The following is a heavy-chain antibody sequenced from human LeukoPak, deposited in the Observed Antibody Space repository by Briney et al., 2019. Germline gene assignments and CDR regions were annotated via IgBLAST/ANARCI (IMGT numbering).Heavy chain of an antibody. J-gene: IGHJ6*03. CDR3: ARATIEAYCGGDCYSDYYYYMDV. D-gene: IGHD2-21*02. Sequence: SETLSLTCAVYGGSFSGYYWSWIRQPPGKGLEWIGEINHSGSTNYNPSLKSRVTISVDTSKNQFSLKLSSVTAADTAVYYCARATIEAYCGGDCYSDYYYYMDVWAKGPRSPSP. CDR1: GGSFSGYY. CDR2: INHSGST. V-gene: IGHV4-34*01.